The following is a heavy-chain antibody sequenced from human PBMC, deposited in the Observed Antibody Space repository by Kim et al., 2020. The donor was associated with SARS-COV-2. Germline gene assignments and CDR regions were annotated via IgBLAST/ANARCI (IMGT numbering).Heavy chain of an antibody. Sequence: TTSYAGSVKGRFNISRDNSKNTLYLQMNSLRADDTAVYYCAKLTGSAPVDYWGQGTLITVSS. J-gene: IGHJ4*02. CDR2: TT. V-gene: IGHV3-23*01. CDR3: AKLTGSAPVDY. D-gene: IGHD1-20*01.